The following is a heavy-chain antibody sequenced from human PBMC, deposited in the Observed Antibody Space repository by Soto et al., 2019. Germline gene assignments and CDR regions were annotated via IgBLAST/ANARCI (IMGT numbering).Heavy chain of an antibody. CDR3: ARGTGIAVAGTGHDY. D-gene: IGHD6-19*01. V-gene: IGHV4-31*03. CDR2: IYYSGST. Sequence: QVQLQESGPGLVEPSQTLSLTCTVSGGSIGSGGYYWSWIRQHPGKGLEWIGYIYYSGSTYYNPSLKSRVTISVDKSKKQFSLILSSVTAADTAVYYCARGTGIAVAGTGHDYWGQGTLVTVSS. J-gene: IGHJ4*02. CDR1: GGSIGSGGYY.